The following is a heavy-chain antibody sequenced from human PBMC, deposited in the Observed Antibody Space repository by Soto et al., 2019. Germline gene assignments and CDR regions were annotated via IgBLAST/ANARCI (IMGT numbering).Heavy chain of an antibody. D-gene: IGHD2-21*02. CDR1: GYTLTELS. Sequence: GASVKVSCKVSGYTLTELSMHWVRQAPGKGLEWMGGFDPEDGETIYAQKFQGRVTMTEDTSTDTAYMELSSLRSEDTAVYYCATSGGDDGYYYFDYWGQGTLVTVSS. CDR2: FDPEDGET. V-gene: IGHV1-24*01. CDR3: ATSGGDDGYYYFDY. J-gene: IGHJ4*02.